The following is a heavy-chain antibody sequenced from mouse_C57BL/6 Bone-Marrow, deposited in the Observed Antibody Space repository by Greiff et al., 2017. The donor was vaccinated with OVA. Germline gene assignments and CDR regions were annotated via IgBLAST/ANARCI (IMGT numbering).Heavy chain of an antibody. D-gene: IGHD1-1*01. J-gene: IGHJ2*01. V-gene: IGHV1-7*01. CDR1: GYTFTSYW. Sequence: QVQLQQPGAELVKPGASVKLSCKASGYTFTSYWMHWVKQRPGQGLEWIGYINPSSGYTKYNQKFKDKATLTADKSSSTAYMQLSSLTYEDSAVYYCARGTTVAYFDYWGQGTTLTVSS. CDR3: ARGTTVAYFDY. CDR2: INPSSGYT.